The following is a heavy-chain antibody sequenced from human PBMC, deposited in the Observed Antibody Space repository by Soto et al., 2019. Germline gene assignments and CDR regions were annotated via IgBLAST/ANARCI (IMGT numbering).Heavy chain of an antibody. J-gene: IGHJ5*02. CDR3: ARLRHFKNWFDP. Sequence: SESLSLTCTVSGGSISTSSYFWDWIRQPPGKGLEWIANIYYTGNTYYNPSLKRRVTIFVDTSKNQFSLRLTSVIAADTAVYYCARLRHFKNWFDPWGPGTLVTVSS. CDR2: IYYTGNT. CDR1: GGSISTSSYF. V-gene: IGHV4-39*01.